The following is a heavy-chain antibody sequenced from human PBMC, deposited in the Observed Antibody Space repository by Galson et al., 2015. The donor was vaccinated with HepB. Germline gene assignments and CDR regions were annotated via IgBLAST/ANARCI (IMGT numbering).Heavy chain of an antibody. Sequence: SLRLSCAASGFTFSDYYMSWIRQAPGKGLEWVSYISSSDSTIYYADTVKGRFTISRDNAKNSLYLQMNSLRTEDTAVYYCASTGADGIPLPDLFDPWGQGTLVTVSS. CDR2: ISSSDSTI. J-gene: IGHJ5*02. D-gene: IGHD1-26*01. CDR3: ASTGADGIPLPDLFDP. CDR1: GFTFSDYY. V-gene: IGHV3-11*01.